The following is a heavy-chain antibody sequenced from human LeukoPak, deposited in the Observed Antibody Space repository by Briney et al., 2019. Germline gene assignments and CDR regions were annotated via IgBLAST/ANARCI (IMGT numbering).Heavy chain of an antibody. J-gene: IGHJ3*02. Sequence: SSDTLSLTCTVSGGSMRSYYWVWIRQPPGKGLEWIGYIHYSGRTDCNPSLKSRVTISVDAYKIQFSLKMSSVTAADTAVYYCARAPNGFGAFDIWGPGTMVTVSS. CDR2: IHYSGRT. D-gene: IGHD2-8*01. CDR1: GGSMRSYY. CDR3: ARAPNGFGAFDI. V-gene: IGHV4-59*07.